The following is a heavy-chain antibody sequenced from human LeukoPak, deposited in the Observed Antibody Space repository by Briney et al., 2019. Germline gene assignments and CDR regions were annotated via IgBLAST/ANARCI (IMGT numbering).Heavy chain of an antibody. V-gene: IGHV3-43*02. Sequence: PGGSLRLSCAASGFTFDDYAMHWVRQAPGEGLEWVSLISGDGGSTYYADSVKGRFTISRDNSKNSLYLQMNSLRTEDTALYYCAKGWDYYDSSGSYFDYWGQGTLVTVSS. J-gene: IGHJ4*02. CDR3: AKGWDYYDSSGSYFDY. CDR2: ISGDGGST. D-gene: IGHD3-22*01. CDR1: GFTFDDYA.